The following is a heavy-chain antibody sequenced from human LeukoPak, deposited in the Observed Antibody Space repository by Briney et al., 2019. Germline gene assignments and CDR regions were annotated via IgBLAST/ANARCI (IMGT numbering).Heavy chain of an antibody. D-gene: IGHD4-23*01. J-gene: IGHJ4*02. V-gene: IGHV3-23*01. Sequence: GGSLRLSCAASGFTFSSYAMSWVRQAPGKGLEWVSAISGSGGSTYYADSVKGRFTISRDNSKNTLYLQMNSLRAEDTAVCYCAEGRTTVVTPYYFDYWGQGTLVTVSS. CDR1: GFTFSSYA. CDR3: AEGRTTVVTPYYFDY. CDR2: ISGSGGST.